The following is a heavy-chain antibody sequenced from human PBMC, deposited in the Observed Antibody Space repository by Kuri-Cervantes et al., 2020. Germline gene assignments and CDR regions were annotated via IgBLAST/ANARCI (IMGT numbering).Heavy chain of an antibody. V-gene: IGHV4-59*12. CDR3: ARGRNFWNSFYLPHMDV. CDR2: IYYSGST. J-gene: IGHJ6*03. D-gene: IGHD3-3*01. Sequence: SETLSLTCTVSGGSNSSYYWSWNRQPPGKGLEWIGYIYYSGSTNYNPSLKSRVTISVDTSKNQFSLKLSSLTAADTAVYYCARGRNFWNSFYLPHMDVWGKGTTVTVSS. CDR1: GGSNSSYY.